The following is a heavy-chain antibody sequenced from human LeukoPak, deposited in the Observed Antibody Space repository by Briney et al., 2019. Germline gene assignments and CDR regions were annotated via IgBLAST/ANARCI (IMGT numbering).Heavy chain of an antibody. J-gene: IGHJ3*02. V-gene: IGHV1-69*13. CDR2: IIPIFGTA. CDR1: GGTFSSYA. Sequence: ASVKVSCKASGGTFSSYAISWVRQAPGQRLEWMGGIIPIFGTANYAQKFQGGVTITADESTSTAYMELSSLRSEDTAVYYCASSTRQYYDSSGYAFDIWGQGTMVTVSS. CDR3: ASSTRQYYDSSGYAFDI. D-gene: IGHD3-22*01.